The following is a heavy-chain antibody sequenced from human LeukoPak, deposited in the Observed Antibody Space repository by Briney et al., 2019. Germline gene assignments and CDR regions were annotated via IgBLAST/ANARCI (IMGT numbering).Heavy chain of an antibody. CDR2: INTNTGNP. V-gene: IGHV7-4-1*02. D-gene: IGHD2-21*02. CDR3: ARLAYCGGDCYSTRDY. CDR1: GYTFTSYA. Sequence: ASVKVSCKASGYTFTSYAMNWVRQAPGQGLEWMGWINTNTGNPTYAQGFTGRFVFSLDTSVSTAYLQISSLKAEDTAVYYCARLAYCGGDCYSTRDYRGQGTLVTVSS. J-gene: IGHJ4*02.